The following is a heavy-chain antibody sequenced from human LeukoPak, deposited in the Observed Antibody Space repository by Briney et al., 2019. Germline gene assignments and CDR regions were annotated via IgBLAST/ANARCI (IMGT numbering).Heavy chain of an antibody. Sequence: ASVKVSCKASDYTFTTNYIHWVRQAPGQGLEWMGIINPSAGSTTYAQKFQGRVSITRDTSTSTVYMELRSLRSEDTAMYYCARGVGNFDNWGQGTLVTVSS. CDR2: INPSAGST. D-gene: IGHD1-26*01. V-gene: IGHV1-46*01. J-gene: IGHJ4*02. CDR3: ARGVGNFDN. CDR1: DYTFTTNY.